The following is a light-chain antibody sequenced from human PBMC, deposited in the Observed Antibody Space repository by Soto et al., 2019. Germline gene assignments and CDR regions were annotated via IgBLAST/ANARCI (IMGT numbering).Light chain of an antibody. V-gene: IGKV1-5*01. J-gene: IGKJ1*01. CDR3: QQYNSYSPTWT. CDR1: HSISSW. Sequence: DIQMTQSPSTLSASVGDRVTIAWRCIHSISSWLAWYQQKPGKAPNLLIYAASTLESGVPSRFSGSGSGTEFTLTISSLQPDDFATYYCQQYNSYSPTWTFGQGTKVDI. CDR2: AAS.